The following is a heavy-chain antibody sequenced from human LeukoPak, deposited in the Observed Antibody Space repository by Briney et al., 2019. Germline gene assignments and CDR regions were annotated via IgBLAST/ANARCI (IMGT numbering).Heavy chain of an antibody. CDR3: ARVGGYDILTGYYPLPFDY. V-gene: IGHV4-38-2*01. J-gene: IGHJ4*02. CDR1: GYSISIGYY. Sequence: PSEPLSLTCAVSGYSISIGYYWGWIRQPPGKGLEWIGSIYHSGNTYYNPSLKSRVTISVDPSKNQFSLKLSSVTAADTAVYYCARVGGYDILTGYYPLPFDYWGEGTLVTVSS. D-gene: IGHD3-9*01. CDR2: IYHSGNT.